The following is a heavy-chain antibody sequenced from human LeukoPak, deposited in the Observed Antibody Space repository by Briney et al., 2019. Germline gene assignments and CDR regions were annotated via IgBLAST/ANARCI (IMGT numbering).Heavy chain of an antibody. Sequence: GESLRISCKGSGYSFTSYWIGWVRQMPGKGLEWMGIIYPGDSDTRYSPSFQGQVTISADKSISTAYLQWSSLKASDTAMYYCASQLVTPRDLDAFDIWGQGTMVTVSS. CDR1: GYSFTSYW. D-gene: IGHD4-23*01. CDR2: IYPGDSDT. J-gene: IGHJ3*02. V-gene: IGHV5-51*01. CDR3: ASQLVTPRDLDAFDI.